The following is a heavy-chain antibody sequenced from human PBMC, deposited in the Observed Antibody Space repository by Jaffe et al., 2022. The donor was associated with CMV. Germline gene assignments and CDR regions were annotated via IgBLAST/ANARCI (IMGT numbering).Heavy chain of an antibody. CDR1: GFTFSSYE. CDR3: AREGGSSSSHAPSQYYYYYMDV. Sequence: EVQLVESGGGLVQPGGSLRLSCAASGFTFSSYEMNWVRQAPGKGLEWVSYISSSGSTIYYADSVKGRFTISRDNAKNSLYLQMNSLRAEDTAVYYCAREGGSSSSHAPSQYYYYYMDVWGKGTTVTVSS. CDR2: ISSSGSTI. D-gene: IGHD6-6*01. J-gene: IGHJ6*03. V-gene: IGHV3-48*03.